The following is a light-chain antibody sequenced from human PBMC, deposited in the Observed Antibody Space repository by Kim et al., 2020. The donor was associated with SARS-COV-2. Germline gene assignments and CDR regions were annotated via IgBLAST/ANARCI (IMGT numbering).Light chain of an antibody. CDR2: GDI. CDR1: SSNIGGYD. CDR3: QSYDHSFWV. Sequence: RGQRVTISCTGSSSNIGGYDVHWYQQLPGTAPKLLIYGDISRPSGVPARFSGSKSGTSASLAITGLQAEDEADYYCQSYDHSFWVFGGGTQLTVL. J-gene: IGLJ3*02. V-gene: IGLV1-40*01.